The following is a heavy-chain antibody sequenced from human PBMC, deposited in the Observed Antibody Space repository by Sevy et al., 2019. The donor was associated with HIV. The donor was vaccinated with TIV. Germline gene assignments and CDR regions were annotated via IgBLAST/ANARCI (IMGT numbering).Heavy chain of an antibody. J-gene: IGHJ4*02. CDR1: GFTLNSYW. Sequence: GGSLRLSCVASGFTLNSYWMHWVRQAPGKGLEWVANIKQDGSVKYYVDSVKGRFTISRDNARNLLYLQMNSLRVEDTALYYCVRAVAADGSFRGQGTLVTVSS. V-gene: IGHV3-7*01. D-gene: IGHD6-13*01. CDR2: IKQDGSVK. CDR3: VRAVAADGSF.